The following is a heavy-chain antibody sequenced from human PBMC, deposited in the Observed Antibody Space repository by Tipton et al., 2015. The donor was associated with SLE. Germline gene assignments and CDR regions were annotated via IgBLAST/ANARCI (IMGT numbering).Heavy chain of an antibody. J-gene: IGHJ6*03. D-gene: IGHD6-13*01. CDR2: IDHFGNT. V-gene: IGHV4-34*01. Sequence: TLSLTCAVYGGSFSGYSWSWIRQPPGKGLEWIGEIDHFGNTNYNPSLESRVTVSVDTSKNQFSLKLSSVTAADTAVYYCARVSGGIAYMDVWGKGTTVTFSS. CDR3: ARVSGGIAYMDV. CDR1: GGSFSGYS.